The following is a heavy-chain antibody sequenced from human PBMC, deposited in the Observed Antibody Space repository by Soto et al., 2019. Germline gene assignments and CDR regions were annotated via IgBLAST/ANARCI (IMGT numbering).Heavy chain of an antibody. CDR1: GFTFRTYG. CDR2: ISDDGSQN. J-gene: IGHJ4*02. Sequence: GGSLRLSCAASGFTFRTYGMHWVRQAPGKGLEWVAFISDDGSQNYYGDSVKGRFTISRDNSKNTLSLRMISLRTEDTSVYYCAKEAPGGWHFFDTWGQGTLVTVSS. D-gene: IGHD6-19*01. CDR3: AKEAPGGWHFFDT. V-gene: IGHV3-30*18.